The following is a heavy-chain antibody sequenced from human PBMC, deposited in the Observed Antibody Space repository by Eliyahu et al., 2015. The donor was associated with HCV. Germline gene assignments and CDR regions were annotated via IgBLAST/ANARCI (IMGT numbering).Heavy chain of an antibody. Sequence: QVQLQESGPGLVKPSETLSLTCTVSGGSITTYYWSWIRQPPGKGLEWIGYIHSSGSTNYHPTXKSRVTISVDTSKNQFSLNLTSVTAADTAVYYCASGGGGIAVAGTGXWFDPWGQGTLVTVSS. D-gene: IGHD6-19*01. J-gene: IGHJ5*02. CDR1: GGSITTYY. CDR2: IHSSGST. CDR3: ASGGGGIAVAGTGXWFDP. V-gene: IGHV4-59*01.